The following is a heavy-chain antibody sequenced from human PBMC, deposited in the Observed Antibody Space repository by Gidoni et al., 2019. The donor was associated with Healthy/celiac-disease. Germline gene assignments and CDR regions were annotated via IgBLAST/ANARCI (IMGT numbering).Heavy chain of an antibody. CDR2: ISYDGSNK. V-gene: IGHV3-30*18. Sequence: QVQLVESGGGVVQPGRSLRLSCAASGFTFSSYGMHWVRQAPGKGLGWGAVISYDGSNKYYADSVKGRFTISRDNSKNTLYLQMNSLRAEDTAVYYCAKDERQYYYDSSGYYGNWGQGTLVTVSS. J-gene: IGHJ4*02. CDR3: AKDERQYYYDSSGYYGN. CDR1: GFTFSSYG. D-gene: IGHD3-22*01.